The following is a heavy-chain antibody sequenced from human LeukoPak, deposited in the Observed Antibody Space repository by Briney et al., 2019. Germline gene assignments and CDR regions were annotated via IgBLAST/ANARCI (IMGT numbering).Heavy chain of an antibody. CDR1: GFTFSTYA. D-gene: IGHD3-22*01. CDR3: AKDGYNYDSSGHFDY. Sequence: GGSLRLSCAASGFTFSTYAMHWVRQPPGKGLEWVSAISGSGGATYHADADSVKGRFIISRDNSKYTLYLQINSLRVEDTAVYYCAKDGYNYDSSGHFDYWGQGTLVTVSS. V-gene: IGHV3-23*01. CDR2: ISGSGGAT. J-gene: IGHJ4*02.